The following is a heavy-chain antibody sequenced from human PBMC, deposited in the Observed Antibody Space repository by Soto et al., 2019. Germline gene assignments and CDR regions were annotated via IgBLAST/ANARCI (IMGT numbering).Heavy chain of an antibody. CDR3: ARHKGGYYSGVDV. J-gene: IGHJ6*02. Sequence: SETLSLTCTVSGGSISRNSYYWAWIRQPPGKGLEWIGNTYYSGTTYYNPSLKSRVTISVDTSKNQFSLKLSSVTATDTAVYYCARHKGGYYSGVDVWGQGTTVTVSS. D-gene: IGHD3-16*01. CDR1: GGSISRNSYY. V-gene: IGHV4-39*01. CDR2: TYYSGTT.